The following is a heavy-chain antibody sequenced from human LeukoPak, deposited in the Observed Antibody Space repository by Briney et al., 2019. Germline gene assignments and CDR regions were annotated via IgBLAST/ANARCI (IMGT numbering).Heavy chain of an antibody. CDR3: ARVRVEVWFLFGRQAAHAYCDY. D-gene: IGHD2-15*01. CDR1: GGSFSGYY. V-gene: IGHV4-34*01. CDR2: INHSGST. Sequence: PSETLSLTCAVYGGSFSGYYWSWIRQPPGKGLEWIGEINHSGSTNYNPSLKSRVTISVDTSKNQFSLKLSSVTAADTAVYYCARVRVEVWFLFGRQAAHAYCDYWGQRTLVTVSS. J-gene: IGHJ4*02.